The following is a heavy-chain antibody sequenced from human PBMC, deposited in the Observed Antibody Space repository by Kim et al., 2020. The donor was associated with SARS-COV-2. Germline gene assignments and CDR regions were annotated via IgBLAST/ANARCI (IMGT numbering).Heavy chain of an antibody. CDR2: IIPIFGTA. D-gene: IGHD1-7*01. V-gene: IGHV1-69*13. CDR1: GGTFSSYA. J-gene: IGHJ5*02. Sequence: SVKVSCKASGGTFSSYAISWVRQAPGQGLEWMGGIIPIFGTANYAQKFQGRVTITADESTSTAYMELSSLRSEDTAVYYCARGDWNYAQAGRWFDPWGQGTLVTVSS. CDR3: ARGDWNYAQAGRWFDP.